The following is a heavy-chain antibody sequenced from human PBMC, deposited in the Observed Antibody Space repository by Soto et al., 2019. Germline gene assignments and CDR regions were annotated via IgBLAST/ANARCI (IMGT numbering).Heavy chain of an antibody. Sequence: XESLRLSCAACGFMLGTYGMTWVRQAPGKGLEWVANIKHDGGDKYYVDSVKGRFTISRDNAKNSLYLQMNSLRAEDTAVYYCARFYDSSGYYGVHWGQGTRVTVSS. J-gene: IGHJ4*02. D-gene: IGHD3-22*01. V-gene: IGHV3-7*03. CDR1: GFMLGTYG. CDR2: IKHDGGDK. CDR3: ARFYDSSGYYGVH.